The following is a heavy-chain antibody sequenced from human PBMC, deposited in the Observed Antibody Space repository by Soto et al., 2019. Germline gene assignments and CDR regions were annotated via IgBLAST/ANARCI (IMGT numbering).Heavy chain of an antibody. D-gene: IGHD3-16*02. J-gene: IGHJ5*02. CDR1: GGTFSSYA. CDR2: IIPIFGTA. CDR3: ARGLRGTKFGGVIVPASP. V-gene: IGHV1-69*13. Sequence: ASVKVSCKASGGTFSSYAISWVRQAPGQGLEWMGGIIPIFGTANYAQKFQGRVTITADESTSTAYMELSSLRSEDTAVYYCARGLRGTKFGGVIVPASPWGQGTLVTVSS.